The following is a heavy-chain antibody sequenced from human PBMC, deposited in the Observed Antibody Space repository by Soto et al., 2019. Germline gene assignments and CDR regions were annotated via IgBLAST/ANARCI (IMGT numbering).Heavy chain of an antibody. V-gene: IGHV3-30-3*01. CDR2: ISYDGSNK. CDR3: AREPSSSGRAHFDY. CDR1: GFTFSSYA. J-gene: IGHJ4*02. Sequence: GGSLRLSCAASGFTFSSYAMHWVRQAPGKGLEWVAVISYDGSNKYYADSVKGRFTISRDNSKNTLYLQMNSLRAEDTAVYYWAREPSSSGRAHFDYWGQGTLVTVSS. D-gene: IGHD2-15*01.